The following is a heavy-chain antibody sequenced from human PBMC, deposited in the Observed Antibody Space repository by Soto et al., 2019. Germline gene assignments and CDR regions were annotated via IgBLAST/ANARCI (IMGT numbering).Heavy chain of an antibody. D-gene: IGHD1-26*01. Sequence: GGSLRLSCAASGFTFSSYAMHWVRQAPGKGLEWVAVISYDGSNKYYAESVKGRFTISRDNSKNTLYLQMHSLRAEDTAVYYCERSSSLGRHDYCGQGTMVAVYS. V-gene: IGHV3-30-3*01. J-gene: IGHJ4*02. CDR3: ERSSSLGRHDY. CDR1: GFTFSSYA. CDR2: ISYDGSNK.